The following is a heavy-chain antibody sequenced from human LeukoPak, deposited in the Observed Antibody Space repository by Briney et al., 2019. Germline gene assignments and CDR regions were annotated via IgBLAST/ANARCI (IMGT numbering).Heavy chain of an antibody. V-gene: IGHV1-2*02. Sequence: ASVKVSCKASGYTFTGYYMHWVRQAPGQGLEWMGWINPNSGGTNYARKFQGRVTMTRDTSTSTVYMELSSLRPEDTAVYYCARMPYYYDSSGYYGDDWGQGTLVTVSS. CDR3: ARMPYYYDSSGYYGDD. D-gene: IGHD3-22*01. CDR2: INPNSGGT. J-gene: IGHJ4*02. CDR1: GYTFTGYY.